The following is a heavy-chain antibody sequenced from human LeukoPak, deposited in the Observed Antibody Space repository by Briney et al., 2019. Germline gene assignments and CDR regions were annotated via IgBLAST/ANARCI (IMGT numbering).Heavy chain of an antibody. V-gene: IGHV3-33*01. J-gene: IGHJ6*02. CDR1: GFTFSSYG. CDR2: IWYDGGNK. Sequence: PGGSLRLSCAASGFTFSSYGMHWVRQAPGKGLEWVAVIWYDGGNKYYADSVKGRFTISRDNSKNTLYLQMNSLRAEDTAVYYCARDNNFRWYSYGMDVWGQGTTVTVSS. CDR3: ARDNNFRWYSYGMDV. D-gene: IGHD6-13*01.